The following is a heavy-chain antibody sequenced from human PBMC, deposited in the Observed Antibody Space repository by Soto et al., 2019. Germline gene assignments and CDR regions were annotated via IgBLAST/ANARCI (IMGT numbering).Heavy chain of an antibody. D-gene: IGHD2-8*02. CDR2: ISYDGTNK. CDR1: GFSFSISP. J-gene: IGHJ4*02. Sequence: QVQLVESGGGVVQPGRSLRLSCAASGFSFSISPMHWVRQAPGKGPEWVALISYDGTNKFYADSVKGRFTISRDNSKSTLYLHVDSLRPEDAAVYYCALVPKTTGGQHWAFNYFDSWGQGTLVTVSS. V-gene: IGHV3-30-3*01. CDR3: ALVPKTTGGQHWAFNYFDS.